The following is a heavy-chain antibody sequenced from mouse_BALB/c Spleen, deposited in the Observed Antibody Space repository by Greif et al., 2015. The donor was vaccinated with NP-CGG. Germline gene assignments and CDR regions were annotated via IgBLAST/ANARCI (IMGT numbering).Heavy chain of an antibody. Sequence: QVQLQQSGAELVKPGASVKLSCKASGYTFTSYFMYWVKQRPGQGLEWIGEINPTNGGTNFNEKFKSKATLTVDKSSSTTYMQLSRLTSEDSAVYYCTRGDFYFWFAYWGQGTLFTVSA. J-gene: IGHJ3*01. D-gene: IGHD1-1*01. CDR2: INPTNGGT. CDR1: GYTFTSYF. V-gene: IGHV1-53*01. CDR3: TRGDFYFWFAY.